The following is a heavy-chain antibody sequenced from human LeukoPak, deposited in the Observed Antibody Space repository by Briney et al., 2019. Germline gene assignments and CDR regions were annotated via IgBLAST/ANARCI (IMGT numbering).Heavy chain of an antibody. V-gene: IGHV3-30*02. Sequence: PGGSLRLSCAASGFTFSAYGMHWVRRAPGKGLEWVAFIWFDGSNKYYADSVKGRFTISRDNSKNTLYLQMNSLRLEDTAVFYCAKECGGGCSDDYWGQGTLVTASS. D-gene: IGHD2-21*02. CDR3: AKECGGGCSDDY. CDR2: IWFDGSNK. CDR1: GFTFSAYG. J-gene: IGHJ4*02.